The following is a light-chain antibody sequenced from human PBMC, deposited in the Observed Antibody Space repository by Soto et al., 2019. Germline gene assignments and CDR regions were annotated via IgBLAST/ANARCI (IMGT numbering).Light chain of an antibody. CDR1: SSDVGGYNY. V-gene: IGLV2-8*01. CDR3: SSYAASNNYI. CDR2: EVS. J-gene: IGLJ1*01. Sequence: QSVLTQPPSASGSTGQSVTISCTGTSSDVGGYNYVSWYQQHPGKAPKLMIYEVSKRPSGVPDRFSGSKSGNTASLTVPGLQAEDEADYYCSSYAASNNYIFGTGTKVTV.